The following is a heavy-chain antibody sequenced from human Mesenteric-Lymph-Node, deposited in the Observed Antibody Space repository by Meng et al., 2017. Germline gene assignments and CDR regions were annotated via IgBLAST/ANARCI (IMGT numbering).Heavy chain of an antibody. CDR2: ISRGGRTI. V-gene: IGHV3-48*03. CDR3: ARVDSSDWSFDY. D-gene: IGHD6-19*01. Sequence: LSLTCAASGFTFSSYRMNWVRQAPGRGLEWVSYISRGGRTIYYADSVKGRFTISRDTAKTSLYLQMNSLRAEDTAVYYCARVDSSDWSFDYWGQGTLVTVSS. J-gene: IGHJ4*02. CDR1: GFTFSSYR.